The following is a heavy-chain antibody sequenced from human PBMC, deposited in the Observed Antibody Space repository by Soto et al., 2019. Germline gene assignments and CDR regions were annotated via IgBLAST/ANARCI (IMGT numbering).Heavy chain of an antibody. CDR3: ARTGYSYGTPPSY. V-gene: IGHV1-69*13. CDR2: IIPIFGTA. CDR1: GGTFSSYA. Sequence: ASVKVSCKASGGTFSSYAISWVRQAPGQGLEWMGGIIPIFGTANYAQKFQGRVTITADESTSTAYMELSSLRSEDTAVYYCARTGYSYGTPPSYWGQGTLVTVSS. D-gene: IGHD5-18*01. J-gene: IGHJ4*02.